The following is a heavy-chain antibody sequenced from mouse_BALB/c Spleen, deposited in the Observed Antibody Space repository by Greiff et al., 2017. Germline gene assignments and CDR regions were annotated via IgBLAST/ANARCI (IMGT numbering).Heavy chain of an antibody. D-gene: IGHD4-1*01. CDR3: ARNWFDY. CDR2: IDPANGNT. CDR1: GYNFTDYY. J-gene: IGHJ2*01. Sequence: VQLQQSGAELVKPGASVKLSCTASGYNFTDYYMHWVKQRPEQGLEWIGRIDPANGNTKYDQKFQGKATITADTSSNTAYLQLSSLTSEDSAVYSCARNWFDYWGQGTTLTVSS. V-gene: IGHV14-3*02.